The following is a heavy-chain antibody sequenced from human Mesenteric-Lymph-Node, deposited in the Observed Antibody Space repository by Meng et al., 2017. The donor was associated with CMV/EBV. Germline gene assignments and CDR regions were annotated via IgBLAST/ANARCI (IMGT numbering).Heavy chain of an antibody. D-gene: IGHD2-15*01. CDR1: GGSISSYY. CDR2: MYYSGST. CDR3: AGFRGGKPFDY. J-gene: IGHJ4*02. Sequence: SETLSLTCTVSGGSISSYYWSGIRQPPGKGLEWIGYMYYSGSTKYNPSLKSRVIISVDTSKNQFSLKLSSVTAADTAVYYCAGFRGGKPFDYWGQGTLVTVSS. V-gene: IGHV4-59*01.